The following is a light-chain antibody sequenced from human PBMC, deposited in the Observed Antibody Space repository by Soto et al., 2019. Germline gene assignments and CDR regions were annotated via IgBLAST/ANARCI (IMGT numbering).Light chain of an antibody. J-gene: IGLJ1*01. CDR3: GSYAGSNNYV. V-gene: IGLV2-8*01. Sequence: QSALTQPASVSGSPGQSITISCTGTSSDIGAYDYVSWFQQYPGKAPKLMIFEVNKRPSGVPDRFSGSKSANTASLTVSGLQAEDEADYYCGSYAGSNNYVFGTGTKVTVL. CDR1: SSDIGAYDY. CDR2: EVN.